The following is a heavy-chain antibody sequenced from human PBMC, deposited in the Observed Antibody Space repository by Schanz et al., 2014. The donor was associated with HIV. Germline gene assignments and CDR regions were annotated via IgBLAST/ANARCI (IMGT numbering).Heavy chain of an antibody. CDR2: ISDDGSSK. D-gene: IGHD1-20*01. J-gene: IGHJ6*02. CDR1: GFAFITYG. V-gene: IGHV3-30*09. CDR3: ARGEAITYYYHYYGMDV. Sequence: QVQLMESGGGVVQPGRSLRLSCAASGFAFITYGMHWVRQAPGKGLEWVAVISDDGSSKYYADSVKGRFAISRDNSKNTLVLQMNSLRAEDTAIYYCARGEAITYYYHYYGMDVWGQGTTVTVSS.